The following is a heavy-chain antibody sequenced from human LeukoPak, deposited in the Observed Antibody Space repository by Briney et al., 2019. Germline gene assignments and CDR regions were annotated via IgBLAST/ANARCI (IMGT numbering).Heavy chain of an antibody. CDR3: AKAGVRGDFQH. CDR1: GFTFSSYA. CDR2: ISGSGGST. D-gene: IGHD3-10*02. J-gene: IGHJ1*01. V-gene: IGHV3-23*01. Sequence: GGSLRLTCSASGFTFSSYAMSWVRQAPGKGLEWVSAISGSGGSTYYADSVKGRFTISRANSKNTLYLQMNSLGAEDTAVYYCAKAGVRGDFQHWGQGTLVTVSS.